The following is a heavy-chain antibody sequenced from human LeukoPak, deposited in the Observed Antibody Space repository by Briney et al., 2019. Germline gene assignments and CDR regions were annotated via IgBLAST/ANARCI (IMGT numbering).Heavy chain of an antibody. J-gene: IGHJ5*02. V-gene: IGHV6-1*01. Sequence: SQTLSLTCAISGDSVSSNSAAWNWIRQSPSRGLEWLGRTCYRSKWYNDYAVSVKSRITINPDTSKNQFSLQLNSVTPEDTAVYYCARATRNNWNDGNWFDPWGQGTLVTVSS. CDR3: ARATRNNWNDGNWFDP. CDR1: GDSVSSNSAA. CDR2: TCYRSKWYN. D-gene: IGHD1-20*01.